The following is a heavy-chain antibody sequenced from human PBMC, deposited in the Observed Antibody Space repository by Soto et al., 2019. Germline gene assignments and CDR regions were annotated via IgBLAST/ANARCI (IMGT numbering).Heavy chain of an antibody. Sequence: SETLSLTCAVYGGSFSGYYWSWIRQPPGKGLEWIGEINHSGSTNYNPSLKSRVTISVDTSKNQFSLKLSSVTAADTAVYYCARGVITLDFWGKGTTVTVSS. V-gene: IGHV4-34*01. J-gene: IGHJ6*04. CDR3: ARGVITLDF. CDR1: GGSFSGYY. CDR2: INHSGST.